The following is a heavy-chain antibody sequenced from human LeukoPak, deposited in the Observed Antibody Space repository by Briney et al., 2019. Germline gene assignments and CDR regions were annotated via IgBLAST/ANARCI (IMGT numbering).Heavy chain of an antibody. Sequence: GGSLRLSCAASGFTFSSYWMSWVRQAPGKGLEWVANIKQDGSEKYYVDSVKGRLTISRDNAKNSLYLQMNSLRAEDTAVYYCARDSGSSVATTPIGYWGQGTLVTVSS. CDR3: ARDSGSSVATTPIGY. D-gene: IGHD5-24*01. CDR1: GFTFSSYW. CDR2: IKQDGSEK. J-gene: IGHJ4*02. V-gene: IGHV3-7*01.